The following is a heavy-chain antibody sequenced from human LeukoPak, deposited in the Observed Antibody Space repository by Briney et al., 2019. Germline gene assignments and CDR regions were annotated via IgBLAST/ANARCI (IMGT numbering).Heavy chain of an antibody. CDR1: GYTFTGYY. CDR3: ARGHVVGATWFDP. CDR2: INPNSGGT. J-gene: IGHJ5*02. D-gene: IGHD1-26*01. Sequence: ASVKVSCKASGYTFTGYYMHWVRQAPGQGLEWMGWINPNSGGTNYAQKFQGRVTMTRDTSISTAYMELSRLRSDDTAVYYCARGHVVGATWFDPWGQGTLVTVPS. V-gene: IGHV1-2*02.